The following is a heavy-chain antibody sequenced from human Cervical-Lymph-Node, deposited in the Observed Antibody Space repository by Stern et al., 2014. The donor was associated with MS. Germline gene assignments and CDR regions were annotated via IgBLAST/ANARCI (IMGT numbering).Heavy chain of an antibody. D-gene: IGHD6-13*01. CDR1: GFTFDDYA. CDR3: AKALSPLYRSTPFDC. J-gene: IGHJ4*02. Sequence: EVQLVESGGGLVQPGGSLRLSCAASGFTFDDYAMHWVRQPPGKGLEWVLGIIWSSGSIGYADSVQGRFTISRDNAKNSLYLQMNSLRTEDTALYYCAKALSPLYRSTPFDCWGQGTLVTVSS. V-gene: IGHV3-9*01. CDR2: IIWSSGSI.